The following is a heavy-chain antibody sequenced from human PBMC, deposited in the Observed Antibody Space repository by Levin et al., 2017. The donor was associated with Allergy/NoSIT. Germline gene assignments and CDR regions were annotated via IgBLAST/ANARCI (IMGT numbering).Heavy chain of an antibody. Sequence: GGSLRLSCAASGFTFSTYWMTWVRQAPGKGLEWVANIKQDGSGKYYVDSVKGRFTISRDNAKNSLYLQMNSLRADDTAVYYCASYSSGWYVSHWGQGTLVTVSS. CDR1: GFTFSTYW. V-gene: IGHV3-7*01. J-gene: IGHJ4*02. CDR3: ASYSSGWYVSH. CDR2: IKQDGSGK. D-gene: IGHD6-19*01.